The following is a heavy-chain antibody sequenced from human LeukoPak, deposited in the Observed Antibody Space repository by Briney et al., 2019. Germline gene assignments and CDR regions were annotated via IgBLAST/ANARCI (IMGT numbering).Heavy chain of an antibody. D-gene: IGHD3-3*01. CDR1: GFTFSSYG. J-gene: IGHJ4*02. CDR3: AKDRDFGY. Sequence: GGPLRLSCAASGFTFSSYGMHWVRQAPGKGLEWVAVISYDGTNKYYADSVKGRFTISRDNSKNTLYLQINSLRAEDTAVYYCAKDRDFGYWGQGTLVTVSS. CDR2: ISYDGTNK. V-gene: IGHV3-30*18.